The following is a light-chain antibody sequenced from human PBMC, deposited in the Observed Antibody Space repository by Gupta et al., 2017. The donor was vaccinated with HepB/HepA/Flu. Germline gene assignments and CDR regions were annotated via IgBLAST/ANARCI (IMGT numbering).Light chain of an antibody. V-gene: IGLV2-14*01. CDR1: RTDVRGYKY. CDR3: SSYTTTSTWV. Sequence: QSALTQPASVSGSPGQSITISCTGTRTDVRGYKYVSWYQQHPGKAPKLLIFDVSTRPAGVANRFSGSKSGNTASLTISGPQAEDEADYYCSSYTTTSTWVFGGGTKLTVL. J-gene: IGLJ3*02. CDR2: DVS.